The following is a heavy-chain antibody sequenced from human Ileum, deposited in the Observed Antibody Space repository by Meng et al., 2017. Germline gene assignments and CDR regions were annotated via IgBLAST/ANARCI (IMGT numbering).Heavy chain of an antibody. J-gene: IGHJ4*02. CDR3: ARDETL. CDR2: TYGGGTT. V-gene: IGHV3-66*02. Sequence: GESLQISCAAFGFNVSSDFMRWVRQAPGKGLEWVSVTYGGGTTYYADSVKGRFSISRDSSKNIVNLQMCSLRVEDTAVYYCARDETLWGQGTLVTVSS. CDR1: GFNVSSDF.